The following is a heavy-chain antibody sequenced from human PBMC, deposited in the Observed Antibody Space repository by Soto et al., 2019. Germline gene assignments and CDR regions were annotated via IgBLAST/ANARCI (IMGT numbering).Heavy chain of an antibody. J-gene: IGHJ4*02. CDR2: INSDGSST. V-gene: IGHV3-74*01. CDR1: GFTFSSYW. D-gene: IGHD3-10*01. Sequence: LRLSCAASGFTFSSYWMHWVRQAPGKGLVWVSRINSDGSSTSYADSVKGRFTISRDNAKNTLYLQMNSLRAEDTAVYYCARAGSYPGSGYFDYWGQGTLVTVSS. CDR3: ARAGSYPGSGYFDY.